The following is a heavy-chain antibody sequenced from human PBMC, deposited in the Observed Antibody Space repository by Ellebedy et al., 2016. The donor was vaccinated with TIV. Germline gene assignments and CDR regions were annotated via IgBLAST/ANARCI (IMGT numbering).Heavy chain of an antibody. J-gene: IGHJ4*02. CDR3: ARRSRSPPYYFDY. V-gene: IGHV3-48*04. Sequence: GESLKISCAASGFTFSSYYMNWVRQAPGKGLEWVSYISGSGGMMDHADSVMGRFTISRDNAKNSLYLQLNSLRAEDTAVYYCARRSRSPPYYFDYWGQGTLVTVSS. D-gene: IGHD1-14*01. CDR2: ISGSGGMM. CDR1: GFTFSSYY.